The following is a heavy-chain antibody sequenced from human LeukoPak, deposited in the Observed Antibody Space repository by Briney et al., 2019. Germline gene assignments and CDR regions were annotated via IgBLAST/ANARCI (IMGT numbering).Heavy chain of an antibody. CDR3: AREDRLPGTTYDFWSGYYYYYYMDV. J-gene: IGHJ6*03. V-gene: IGHV1-18*01. Sequence: GASVKVSRMASGYTFTSYGISWVRQAPGQGLEWMGWISAYNGNTNYAQKLQDRVTMTTDTSTSTAYMELRSLRSDDTAVYYCAREDRLPGTTYDFWSGYYYYYYMDVWGKGTTVTVSS. D-gene: IGHD3-3*01. CDR1: GYTFTSYG. CDR2: ISAYNGNT.